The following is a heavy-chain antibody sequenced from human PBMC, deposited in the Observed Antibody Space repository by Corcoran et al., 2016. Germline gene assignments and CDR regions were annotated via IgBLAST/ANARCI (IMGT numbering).Heavy chain of an antibody. CDR2: INSDGSRI. CDR1: GFTFSNYW. D-gene: IGHD7-27*01. Sequence: EVQLVESGGGLVQPGGSLRLSCAASGFTFSNYWMHWVRQAPGKGLVWVSRINSDGSRITYADSVKGRFTISRDNAKNTLYVQMNSLRAEDTAVYYCTRDLGWTRDYWGQGTLVTVSS. CDR3: TRDLGWTRDY. V-gene: IGHV3-74*01. J-gene: IGHJ4*02.